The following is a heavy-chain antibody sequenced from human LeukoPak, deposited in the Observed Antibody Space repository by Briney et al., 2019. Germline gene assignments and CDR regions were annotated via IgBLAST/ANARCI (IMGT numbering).Heavy chain of an antibody. Sequence: ASVTVSCKASGYTFTSYDINWVRQATGQGLEWMGWMNPNSGNTGYAQKFQGRFTMTRNTSISTAYMQLSSLRSEDTAVYYCARGIPYSSSDYWGQGTLVTVSS. CDR1: GYTFTSYD. V-gene: IGHV1-8*01. J-gene: IGHJ4*02. CDR3: ARGIPYSSSDY. D-gene: IGHD6-6*01. CDR2: MNPNSGNT.